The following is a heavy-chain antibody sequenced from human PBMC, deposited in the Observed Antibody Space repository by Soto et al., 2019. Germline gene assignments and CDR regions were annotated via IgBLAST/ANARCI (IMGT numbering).Heavy chain of an antibody. Sequence: EVQLLESGGGLVQPGGSLRLSCAASGFTFSSYAMSWVRQAPGKGLEWVSAISGSGGSTYYADSVKGRFTISRDNSKNTLYLQMNSLRAEDTAVYYCANYLSTIAVAGTAAYYWGQGTLVTVSS. V-gene: IGHV3-23*01. CDR1: GFTFSSYA. J-gene: IGHJ4*02. D-gene: IGHD6-19*01. CDR2: ISGSGGST. CDR3: ANYLSTIAVAGTAAYY.